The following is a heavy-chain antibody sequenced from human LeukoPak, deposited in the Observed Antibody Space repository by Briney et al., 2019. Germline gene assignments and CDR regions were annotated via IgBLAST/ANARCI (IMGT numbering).Heavy chain of an antibody. D-gene: IGHD3-22*01. V-gene: IGHV4-39*01. CDR1: GGSISSSSYY. Sequence: SETLSLTCTVSGGSISSSSYYWGWIRQPPGKGLEWIGSIYYSGSTYYNPSLKSRVTISVDTSKNQFSLKLSFVTAADTAVYYCARRIISSAPTWYFDYWGQGTLVTVSS. CDR3: ARRIISSAPTWYFDY. CDR2: IYYSGST. J-gene: IGHJ4*02.